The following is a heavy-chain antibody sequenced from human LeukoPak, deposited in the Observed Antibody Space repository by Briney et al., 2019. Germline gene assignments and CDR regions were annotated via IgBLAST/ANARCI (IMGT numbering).Heavy chain of an antibody. CDR2: IKQDGSEK. J-gene: IGHJ6*02. CDR1: GFTFSSYW. V-gene: IGHV3-7*01. Sequence: GSLRLSCAASGFTFSSYWMSWVRQAPGKGLEWVANIKQDGSEKYYVDSVKGRFTISRDNAKNSLYLQMNSLRAEDTAVYYCAKVANYGDPRYYGMDVWGQGTTVTVSS. CDR3: AKVANYGDPRYYGMDV. D-gene: IGHD4-17*01.